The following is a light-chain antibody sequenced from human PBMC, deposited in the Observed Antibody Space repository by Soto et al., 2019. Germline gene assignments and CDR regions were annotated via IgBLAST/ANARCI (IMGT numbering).Light chain of an antibody. CDR2: DAS. CDR3: QVWASTDEFFV. V-gene: IGLV3-21*02. Sequence: SYELTQPPSVSVAPGQTARITCGGDKIGSKIVHWYRQRPGQAPVAVVFDASDRPSGIPDRISASRSGDTATLTISRVDAGDEGDYYCQVWASTDEFFVFGSGTKVTVL. J-gene: IGLJ1*01. CDR1: KIGSKI.